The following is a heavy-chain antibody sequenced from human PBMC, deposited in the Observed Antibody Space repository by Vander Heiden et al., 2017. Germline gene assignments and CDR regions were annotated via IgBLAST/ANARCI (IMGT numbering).Heavy chain of an antibody. CDR3: ARPRLYIAAAGKRSDAFDI. CDR1: GGAISSSSYY. CDR2: IYYSGST. D-gene: IGHD6-13*01. V-gene: IGHV4-39*01. Sequence: QLQLQESGPGLVKPSETLSLTCTVSGGAISSSSYYWGWIRQPPGKGTGGIGSIYYSGSTYYNPSLKSRVTISVDTSKNQFSLKLSSVTAADTAVYYCARPRLYIAAAGKRSDAFDIWGQGTMVTVSS. J-gene: IGHJ3*02.